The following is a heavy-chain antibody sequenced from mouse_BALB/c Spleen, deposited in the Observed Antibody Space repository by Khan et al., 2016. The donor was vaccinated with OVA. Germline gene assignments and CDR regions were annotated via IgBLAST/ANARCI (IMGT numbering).Heavy chain of an antibody. J-gene: IGHJ4*01. CDR2: IWGDGST. CDR3: ARAYYGNYSEAMDY. Sequence: VQLQESGPGLVAPSQSLSITCTVSGFSLTGYGVNWVRQPPGKGLEWLGMIWGDGSTDYNSALKSRLSISKDNSKSQVFLKMNSLQPDDTARYYCARAYYGNYSEAMDYWGQGTSVTVSS. D-gene: IGHD2-10*01. V-gene: IGHV2-6-7*01. CDR1: GFSLTGYG.